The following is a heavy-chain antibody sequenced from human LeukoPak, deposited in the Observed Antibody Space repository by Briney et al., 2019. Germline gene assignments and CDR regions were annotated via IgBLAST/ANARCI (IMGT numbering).Heavy chain of an antibody. Sequence: GGSLRLSCAASGFTFSSSWMHWVRQAPGKGLVWVSRISSDGSSTSYADSVKGRFTISRDHAKNSLYLQMNSLRAEDTAVYYCARELSSIIVNHWGQGTLVTVSS. J-gene: IGHJ5*02. V-gene: IGHV3-74*01. CDR1: GFTFSSSW. D-gene: IGHD2-21*01. CDR3: ARELSSIIVNH. CDR2: ISSDGSST.